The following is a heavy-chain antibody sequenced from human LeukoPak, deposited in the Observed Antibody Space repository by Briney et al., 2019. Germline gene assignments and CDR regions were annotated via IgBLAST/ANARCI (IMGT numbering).Heavy chain of an antibody. D-gene: IGHD6-13*01. CDR1: GGSFSGYY. V-gene: IGHV4-34*01. Sequence: SETLSLTCAVYGGSFSGYYWSWIRQPPGKGLEWIGEINHSGSTNYNPSLKSRVTISVDTSKNQFSLKLSSVTAADTAVYYCARARGSIAAAGVARYYFDYWGQGTLVTVSS. J-gene: IGHJ4*02. CDR3: ARARGSIAAAGVARYYFDY. CDR2: INHSGST.